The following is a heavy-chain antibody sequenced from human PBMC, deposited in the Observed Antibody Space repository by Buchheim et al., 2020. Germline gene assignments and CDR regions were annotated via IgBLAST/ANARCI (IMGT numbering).Heavy chain of an antibody. D-gene: IGHD5-24*01. CDR3: AREKGIDGTKLGPFDY. CDR1: GGSISSGGYY. Sequence: QVQLQESGPGLVKPSQTLSLTCTVSGGSISSGGYYWSWIRQHPGKGLEWIGYIYYSGSTYYNPSLKSRVPISVEPSKNQFSLKLRSVTAADTAVYYCAREKGIDGTKLGPFDYWGQGTL. J-gene: IGHJ4*02. V-gene: IGHV4-31*03. CDR2: IYYSGST.